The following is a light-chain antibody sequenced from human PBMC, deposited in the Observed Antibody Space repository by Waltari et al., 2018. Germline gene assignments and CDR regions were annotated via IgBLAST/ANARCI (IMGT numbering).Light chain of an antibody. CDR1: QSISSY. V-gene: IGKV1-39*01. J-gene: IGKJ2*01. CDR3: QQSYSTPYT. CDR2: AAS. Sequence: DIQMTQSPSSLSASLGYRVTITCRASQSISSYLNWYQQKPGKAPKLLIYAASSLQSGVPSRFSGSGSGTDFTLTISSLQPEDFATYYCQQSYSTPYTFGQGTKLEIK.